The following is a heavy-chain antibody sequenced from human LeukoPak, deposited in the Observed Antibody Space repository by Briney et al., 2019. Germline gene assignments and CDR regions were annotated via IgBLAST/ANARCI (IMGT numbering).Heavy chain of an antibody. V-gene: IGHV1-58*02. J-gene: IGHJ6*02. D-gene: IGHD2-2*01. CDR1: GFTFTISA. CDR3: AANPLYCSSTSCYAGYYYYYYGMDV. CDR2: IVVGRGNT. Sequence: ASVTVSFTGSGFTFTISAMQWVRQARGQGKEGIGWIVVGRGNTNYTQKVQERVNITRDMSTSTAYMELSSLRSEDTAVYYCAANPLYCSSTSCYAGYYYYYYGMDVWGQGTTVTVSS.